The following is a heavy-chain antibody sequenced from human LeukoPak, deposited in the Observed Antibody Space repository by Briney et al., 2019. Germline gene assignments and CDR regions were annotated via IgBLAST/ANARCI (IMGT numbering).Heavy chain of an antibody. D-gene: IGHD3-22*01. CDR1: GYTFTSYY. V-gene: IGHV1-46*01. Sequence: GASVKVSCKASGYTFTSYYMHWVRQAPGQGLEWMGIINPSGGSTSYAQKFQGRVTMTRDTSTSTVYMELSSQRSEDTAVYYCARDGTYYYDSSANWFDPWGQGTLVTVSS. J-gene: IGHJ5*02. CDR3: ARDGTYYYDSSANWFDP. CDR2: INPSGGST.